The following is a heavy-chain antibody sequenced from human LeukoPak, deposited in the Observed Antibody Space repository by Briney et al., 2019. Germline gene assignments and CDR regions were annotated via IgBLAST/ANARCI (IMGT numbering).Heavy chain of an antibody. CDR1: GYTLTELS. V-gene: IGHV1-24*01. CDR2: FDPEDGET. D-gene: IGHD3-10*02. CDR3: ATVFGKWSTGDYFDY. Sequence: GASVKVSCKVSGYTLTELSMHWVRQAPGKGLEWMGGFDPEDGETIYAQKFQGRVTMTEGTSTDTAYMELSSLRSEDTAVYYCATVFGKWSTGDYFDYWGQGTLVTVSS. J-gene: IGHJ4*02.